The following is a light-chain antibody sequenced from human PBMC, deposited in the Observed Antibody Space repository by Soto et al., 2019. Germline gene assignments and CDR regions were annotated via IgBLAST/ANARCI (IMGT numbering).Light chain of an antibody. CDR3: QQYARSPWT. CDR2: GSS. CDR1: QTVSSGY. V-gene: IGKV3-20*01. J-gene: IGKJ1*01. Sequence: EVVLTQSPGTLSLSPGEAATLSCRASQTVSSGYLAWYQQRSGQAPRLLISGSSSRASDVPDRFSGSGSGTEFTLTISSLEPEDFAVYFCQQYARSPWTFGQGTKLEIK.